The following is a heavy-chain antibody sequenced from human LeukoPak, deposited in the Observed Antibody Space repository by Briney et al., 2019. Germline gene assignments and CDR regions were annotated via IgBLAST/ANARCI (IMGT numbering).Heavy chain of an antibody. Sequence: GGSLRPSCAASGFTFSSYAMHWVRQAPGKGLEWVAVISYDGSNKYYADSVKGRFTISRDNSKNTLYLQMNSLRAEDTAVYYCATPYYYDSSWYDAFDIWGQGTMVTVSS. CDR2: ISYDGSNK. CDR1: GFTFSSYA. V-gene: IGHV3-30-3*01. J-gene: IGHJ3*02. CDR3: ATPYYYDSSWYDAFDI. D-gene: IGHD3-22*01.